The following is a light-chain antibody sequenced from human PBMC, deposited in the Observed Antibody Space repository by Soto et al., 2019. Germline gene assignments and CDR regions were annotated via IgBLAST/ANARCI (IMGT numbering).Light chain of an antibody. CDR1: QDIDNF. V-gene: IGKV1-33*01. CDR3: QQYHSLPIT. J-gene: IGKJ5*01. Sequence: DIRVTHARSTLSAYIGDRVTITCQASQDIDNFLNWYQHKPGAAPKLLIYAASTLPPGVPSRFSGTESGADFTLTISSLQPEDIATYYCQQYHSLPITFGPGTRLEIK. CDR2: AAS.